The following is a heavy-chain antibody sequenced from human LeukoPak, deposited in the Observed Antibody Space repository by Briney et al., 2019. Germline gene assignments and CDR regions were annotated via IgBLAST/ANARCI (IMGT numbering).Heavy chain of an antibody. CDR1: GGSISSYY. D-gene: IGHD5-24*01. V-gene: IGHV4-59*01. CDR3: ARGNGYHYY. Sequence: PSETLSLTCTVSGGSISSYYWSWIRQPPGKGLEWIGYISYSGSANYNPSLKSRVTISVDTSKNQFSLKLSSVTTADTAVYYCARGNGYHYYWGQGTLATVSS. CDR2: ISYSGSA. J-gene: IGHJ4*02.